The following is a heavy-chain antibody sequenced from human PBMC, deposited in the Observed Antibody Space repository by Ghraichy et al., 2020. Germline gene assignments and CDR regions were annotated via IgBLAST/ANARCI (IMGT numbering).Heavy chain of an antibody. D-gene: IGHD5-18*01. CDR2: ISYDGSNK. CDR1: GFTFSSYG. V-gene: IGHV3-30*18. J-gene: IGHJ4*02. Sequence: GGSLRLSCAASGFTFSSYGMHWVRQAPGKGLEWVAVISYDGSNKYYADSVKGRFTISRDNSKNTLYLQMNSLRAEDTAVYYCAKSLPGIQLWYFDYWGQGTLVTVSS. CDR3: AKSLPGIQLWYFDY.